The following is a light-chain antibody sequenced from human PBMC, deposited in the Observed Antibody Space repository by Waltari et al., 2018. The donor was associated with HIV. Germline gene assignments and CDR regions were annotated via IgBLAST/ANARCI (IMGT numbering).Light chain of an antibody. CDR1: RSNTGSNN. Sequence: QSVLRQPPSASGTPGQRVTISCSGSRSNTGSNNVNWYQQLPGTAPKLLIYSNNRRPSGVPDRFSGSKSGTSASLAISGLQSEDEADYYCSAWDDNVNALFGGGTKLTVL. J-gene: IGLJ2*01. CDR3: SAWDDNVNAL. CDR2: SNN. V-gene: IGLV1-44*01.